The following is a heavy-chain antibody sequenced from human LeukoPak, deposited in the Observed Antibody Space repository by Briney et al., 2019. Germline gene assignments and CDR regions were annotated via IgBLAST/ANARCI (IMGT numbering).Heavy chain of an antibody. CDR2: IKQDGSEK. CDR3: AREFPYNGGSAEYFQH. Sequence: RGSLRLSCAASGFTFSSFWMSWVRQAPGKGLEWVANIKQDGSEKYYVDSVKGRFSISRDNAKNSMYLQMNSLRAEDTAVYYCAREFPYNGGSAEYFQHWGQSTLVTVSS. CDR1: GFTFSSFW. J-gene: IGHJ1*01. V-gene: IGHV3-7*03. D-gene: IGHD1-14*01.